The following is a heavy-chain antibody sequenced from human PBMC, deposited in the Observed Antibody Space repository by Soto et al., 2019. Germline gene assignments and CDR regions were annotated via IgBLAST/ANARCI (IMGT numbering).Heavy chain of an antibody. Sequence: SETLSLTCTVSGGSISSYYWGWIRQPPGKGLEWIGSIYYSGSTSYNPSLNSRVTISVDTSKNQFSLKLRSVTAADTAVYYCARPRGWKLERGNNWFDPWGQGTLVTVSS. CDR2: IYYSGST. D-gene: IGHD1-1*01. CDR3: ARPRGWKLERGNNWFDP. J-gene: IGHJ5*02. CDR1: GGSISSYY. V-gene: IGHV4-39*01.